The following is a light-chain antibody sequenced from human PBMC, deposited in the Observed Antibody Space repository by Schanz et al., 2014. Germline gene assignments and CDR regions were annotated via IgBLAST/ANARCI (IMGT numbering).Light chain of an antibody. CDR1: QSVNSDY. CDR2: GAS. CDR3: QQYGRSRWT. J-gene: IGKJ1*01. Sequence: EIVLTQSPGTLSLSPGERATLSCRASQSVNSDYLAWYQQRPGQAPRLLIYGASTRASDFPDRFSGSGSGTDFTLTISRLEPEDFAVYYCQQYGRSRWTFGQGTKVEIK. V-gene: IGKV3-20*01.